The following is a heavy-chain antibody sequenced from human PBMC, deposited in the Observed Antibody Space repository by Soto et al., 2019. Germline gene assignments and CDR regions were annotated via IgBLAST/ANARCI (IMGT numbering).Heavy chain of an antibody. D-gene: IGHD3-22*01. J-gene: IGHJ4*02. Sequence: ASVKVSCKVSGYTLTELSMHWVRQAPGKGLEWMGGFDPEDGETIYAQKFQGRVTMTEDTSTDTAYMELSSLRSEDTAVYYCATDPLYYDSSGGRDWGQGTLVTVSS. CDR1: GYTLTELS. CDR2: FDPEDGET. CDR3: ATDPLYYDSSGGRD. V-gene: IGHV1-24*01.